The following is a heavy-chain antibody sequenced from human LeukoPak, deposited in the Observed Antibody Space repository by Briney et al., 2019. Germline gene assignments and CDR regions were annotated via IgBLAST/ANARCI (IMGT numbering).Heavy chain of an antibody. CDR2: MYGDMSDI. D-gene: IGHD4-23*01. Sequence: PGGSLRLSCEVSGFTFSDSWMHWVRQTPGKGLVWVSRMYGDMSDISYADSVKGRFTISRDNAKNTVYLQMNGLRGEDTAVYYCARDLGLRGSTWGQGTLVTVSS. CDR3: ARDLGLRGST. CDR1: GFTFSDSW. J-gene: IGHJ5*02. V-gene: IGHV3-74*01.